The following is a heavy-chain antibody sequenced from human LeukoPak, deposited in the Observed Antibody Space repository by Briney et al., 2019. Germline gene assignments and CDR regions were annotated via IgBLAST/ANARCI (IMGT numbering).Heavy chain of an antibody. Sequence: PGGALRLSCVTSGISFSKYAMTWVRQAPGKGLEWVAVIWYDGSNKYYADSVKGRFTISRDNSKNTLYLQMNSLRAEDTAVYYCARDWQNYYDSSGYHLNDAFDIWGQGTMVTVSS. CDR1: GISFSKYA. CDR2: IWYDGSNK. J-gene: IGHJ3*02. D-gene: IGHD3-22*01. CDR3: ARDWQNYYDSSGYHLNDAFDI. V-gene: IGHV3-33*07.